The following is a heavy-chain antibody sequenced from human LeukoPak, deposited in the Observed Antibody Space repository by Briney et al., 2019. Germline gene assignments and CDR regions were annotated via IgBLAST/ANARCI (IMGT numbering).Heavy chain of an antibody. Sequence: PGGSLRLSCAASGFTFSNAWMSWVRQAPGKGLEWVANIKQDGSEISYVDSVKGRITISRDNAKNSLYLQMNGLRAEDTAVYYCARVKHMGDDDTSCCRPHDFWGQGTLVTVSS. CDR2: IKQDGSEI. V-gene: IGHV3-7*01. CDR3: ARVKHMGDDDTSCCRPHDF. J-gene: IGHJ4*02. CDR1: GFTFSNAW. D-gene: IGHD3-22*01.